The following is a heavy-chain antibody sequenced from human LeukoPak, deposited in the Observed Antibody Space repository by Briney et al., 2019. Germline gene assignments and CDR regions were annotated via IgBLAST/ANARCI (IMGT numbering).Heavy chain of an antibody. CDR1: GYTFTGYY. J-gene: IGHJ4*02. V-gene: IGHV1-2*04. D-gene: IGHD6-19*01. CDR3: ARAVYSSGWFTNFYYFDY. Sequence: ASVKVSCKASGYTFTGYYMHWVRQAPGQGLEWMGWINPNSGGTNYAQKFQGWVTMTRGTSISTAYMELSRLRSDDTAVYYCARAVYSSGWFTNFYYFDYWGQGTLVTVSS. CDR2: INPNSGGT.